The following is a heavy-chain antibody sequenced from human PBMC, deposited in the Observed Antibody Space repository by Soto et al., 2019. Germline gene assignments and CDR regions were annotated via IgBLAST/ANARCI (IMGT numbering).Heavy chain of an antibody. CDR2: IYYSGST. V-gene: IGHV4-59*01. CDR3: ARHTVRRTSGDFDY. Sequence: SETLSLTCTVSGGSISSYYWSWIRQPPGKGLEWIGYIYYSGSTKYNPSLKSRVTISVDASKNQFSLKLSSVTAADTAVYYCARHTVRRTSGDFDYWGQGTLVTVSS. J-gene: IGHJ4*02. CDR1: GGSISSYY. D-gene: IGHD4-4*01.